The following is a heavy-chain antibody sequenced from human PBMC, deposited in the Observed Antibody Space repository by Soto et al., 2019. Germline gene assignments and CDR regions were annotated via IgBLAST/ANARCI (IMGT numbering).Heavy chain of an antibody. V-gene: IGHV3-23*01. J-gene: IGHJ3*02. CDR3: AKDLYQEGDSSSWPDAFDI. D-gene: IGHD6-13*01. CDR2: ISGSGGST. Sequence: GGSLRLSCAASGFTFSSYAMSWVRQAPGKGLEWVSAISGSGGSTYYADSVKGRFTISRDNSKNTLYLQMNSLRAEDTAVYYCAKDLYQEGDSSSWPDAFDIWGQGTMVTVSS. CDR1: GFTFSSYA.